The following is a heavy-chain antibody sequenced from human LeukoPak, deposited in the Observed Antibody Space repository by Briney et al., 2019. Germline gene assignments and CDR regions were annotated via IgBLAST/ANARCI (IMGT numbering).Heavy chain of an antibody. Sequence: GGSLRLSCAASGFTFSSCWMSWVRQAPGKGLEWVANIKQDGSEKYYVDSVKGRFTISRDNAKNSLYLQMNSLRAEDTAVYYCATLVVTAKMINWYFDLWGRGTLATVSS. V-gene: IGHV3-7*01. CDR3: ATLVVTAKMINWYFDL. D-gene: IGHD2-21*02. CDR2: IKQDGSEK. CDR1: GFTFSSCW. J-gene: IGHJ2*01.